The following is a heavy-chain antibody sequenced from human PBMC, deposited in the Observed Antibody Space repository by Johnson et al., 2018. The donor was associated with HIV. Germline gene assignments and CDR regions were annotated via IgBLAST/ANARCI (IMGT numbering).Heavy chain of an antibody. Sequence: QVQVVESGGGLVKPGGSLRLSCAASGFTFSDYYMSWIRQPPGKGLEWISFISTSGSTLHHADSVKGRFTISRDNAENSLYLKRNGLRADDTAVYYCARDLSSGWPNSAFDIWGQGTMVTVSS. CDR2: ISTSGSTL. CDR1: GFTFSDYY. D-gene: IGHD6-19*01. V-gene: IGHV3-11*04. J-gene: IGHJ3*02. CDR3: ARDLSSGWPNSAFDI.